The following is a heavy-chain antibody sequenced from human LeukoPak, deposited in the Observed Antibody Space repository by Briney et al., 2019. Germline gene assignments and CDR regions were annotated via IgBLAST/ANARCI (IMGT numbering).Heavy chain of an antibody. Sequence: GGSLRLSCSASEFSFSRYDMQWVRQGRGKGVEHVSTISSNGASTYYADSAKGRFTISRDNSKNTLYLQLSSLSAEDTAVYYCVKGGYYDSSGFPEYFQDWGQGTLVSASS. D-gene: IGHD3-22*01. J-gene: IGHJ1*01. CDR1: EFSFSRYD. CDR2: ISSNGAST. CDR3: VKGGYYDSSGFPEYFQD. V-gene: IGHV3-64D*09.